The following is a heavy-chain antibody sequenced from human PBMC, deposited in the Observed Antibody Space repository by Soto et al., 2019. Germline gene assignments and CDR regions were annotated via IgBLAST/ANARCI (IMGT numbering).Heavy chain of an antibody. D-gene: IGHD4-17*01. V-gene: IGHV3-30-3*01. CDR3: ARGPDYGDYFYYYGMDV. J-gene: IGHJ6*01. CDR1: GFTFSSYA. Sequence: PGGSLRLSCAASGFTFSSYAMHWVRQAPGKGLEWVAVISYDGSNKYYADSVKGRFTISRDNSKNTLYLQMNSLRAEDTAVYYCARGPDYGDYFYYYGMDVWGQGTTVNVSS. CDR2: ISYDGSNK.